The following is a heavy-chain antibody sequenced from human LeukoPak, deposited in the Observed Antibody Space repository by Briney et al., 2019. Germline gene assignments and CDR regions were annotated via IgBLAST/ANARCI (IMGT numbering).Heavy chain of an antibody. CDR2: ISTSTGDT. Sequence: ASVKVSCKTSGYSFILYGISWVRQAPGQGPEWMGWISTSTGDTKYTQKFQGRVTLTTDTSTSTAYMELSSLRSDDTAVYYCARDDNYGIFVNVDYWGQGTLVTVSS. CDR1: GYSFILYG. J-gene: IGHJ4*02. D-gene: IGHD4-11*01. CDR3: ARDDNYGIFVNVDY. V-gene: IGHV1-18*01.